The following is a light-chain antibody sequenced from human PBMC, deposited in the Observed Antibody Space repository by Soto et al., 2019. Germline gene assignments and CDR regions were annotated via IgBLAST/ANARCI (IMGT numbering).Light chain of an antibody. V-gene: IGLV3-21*04. CDR1: NIGDKR. CDR2: YDS. Sequence: SYELTQPPSVSVAPEKTTTITCGGNNIGDKRVHWYRQKSGQAPVLLISYDSDRPSGIPERFSGSNSGNTATLTISRVEAGYEADYYCQVWDIMTDNYVFGGGTKLTVL. CDR3: QVWDIMTDNYV. J-gene: IGLJ1*01.